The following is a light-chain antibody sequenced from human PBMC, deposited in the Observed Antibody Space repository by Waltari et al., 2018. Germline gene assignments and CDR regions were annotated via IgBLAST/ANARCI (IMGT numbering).Light chain of an antibody. CDR2: DAS. Sequence: EIVMTQSPATLSVSPGERVTLSCRASQSVSNRLAWYQQRPGQGPRLLIYDASTRATGVPARFSVSGSGTEFTLTIRSMQSEDSAVYYCQQYNYWPGTFGQGTKVEIK. CDR1: QSVSNR. CDR3: QQYNYWPGT. V-gene: IGKV3-15*01. J-gene: IGKJ2*01.